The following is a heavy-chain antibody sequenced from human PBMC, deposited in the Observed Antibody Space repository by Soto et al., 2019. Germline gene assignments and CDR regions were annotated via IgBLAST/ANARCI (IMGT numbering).Heavy chain of an antibody. Sequence: EVQLLESGGGLVKPGGSLRLSSAASGFSLSTYSMNWVRQAPGKGLEWVSSISSSSTSIYYADSVKGRFTISRDNAKNSLYLQVNSLRAEDTAVYYCATGAAASTNYYYGMDVWGQGTTVTVSS. CDR2: ISSSSTSI. V-gene: IGHV3-21*01. D-gene: IGHD6-13*01. J-gene: IGHJ6*02. CDR1: GFSLSTYS. CDR3: ATGAAASTNYYYGMDV.